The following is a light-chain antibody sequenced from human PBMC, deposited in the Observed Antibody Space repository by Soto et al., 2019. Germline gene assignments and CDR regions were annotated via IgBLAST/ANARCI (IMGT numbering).Light chain of an antibody. J-gene: IGLJ2*01. Sequence: QSALTQPASVSGSPGQSITISCTGTSSDVGGYNYVSWYQQHPGKAPKLMIYDVSNRPSGVSDRFSGSKSGNTASLTISGLQAEDEAEYYCSSYTSSSTHYVVFGGGTKLTVL. CDR3: SSYTSSSTHYVV. CDR2: DVS. CDR1: SSDVGGYNY. V-gene: IGLV2-14*01.